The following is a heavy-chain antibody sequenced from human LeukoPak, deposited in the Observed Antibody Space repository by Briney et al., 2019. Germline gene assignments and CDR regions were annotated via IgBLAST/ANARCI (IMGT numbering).Heavy chain of an antibody. Sequence: SETLSLTCTVSGGSFTSNSWSWIRQPPGQGLEWIGYSYHSGNTNSDPSLKSRVTISVDTSKNQFSLKLTSVTAADTAVYYCARDISGSIDHWGQGTLVTVSS. J-gene: IGHJ4*02. D-gene: IGHD7-27*01. CDR1: GGSFTSNS. V-gene: IGHV4-59*01. CDR3: ARDISGSIDH. CDR2: SYHSGNT.